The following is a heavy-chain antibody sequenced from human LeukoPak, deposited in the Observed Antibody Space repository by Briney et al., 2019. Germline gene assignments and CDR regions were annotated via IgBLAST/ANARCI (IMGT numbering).Heavy chain of an antibody. Sequence: GGTLRLSSAASGFTFSSYAMSWVRQAPGKGLEWVSAICGSGGSTYYADSVKGRFTISRDNSKNTLYLQMNSLRAEDTAVYYCAGGSSSAVGYWGQGTLVTVSS. J-gene: IGHJ4*02. CDR3: AGGSSSAVGY. D-gene: IGHD6-13*01. CDR2: ICGSGGST. CDR1: GFTFSSYA. V-gene: IGHV3-23*01.